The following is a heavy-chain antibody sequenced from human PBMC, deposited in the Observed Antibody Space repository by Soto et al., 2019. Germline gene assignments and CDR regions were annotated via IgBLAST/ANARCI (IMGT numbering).Heavy chain of an antibody. CDR2: ISYDGSDK. CDR3: AKGVVVATTYFHH. CDR1: GFTFSSYG. D-gene: IGHD2-15*01. V-gene: IGHV3-30*18. Sequence: QVQLVESGGGVVQPGRSLRLSCAASGFTFSSYGMHWVRQAPGKGLEWVAVISYDGSDKYYADSVKGRFTISRDNSNNTLDLQMDSLRAEDTAVYYWAKGVVVATTYFHHWGQGTLVTVSS. J-gene: IGHJ1*01.